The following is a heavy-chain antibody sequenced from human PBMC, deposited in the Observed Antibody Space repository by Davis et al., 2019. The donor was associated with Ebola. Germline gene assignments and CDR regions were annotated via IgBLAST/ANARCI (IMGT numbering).Heavy chain of an antibody. J-gene: IGHJ4*02. Sequence: GESLKISCAASGFTFSNYWMSWVRQAPGKGLEWVANIKQDGSEKYYVDSVKGRFTISRDNAKHSLFLQMNSLRAEDTAVYYCARDRPYSSSWPNSWGQGTLVTVSS. D-gene: IGHD6-13*01. CDR1: GFTFSNYW. CDR3: ARDRPYSSSWPNS. CDR2: IKQDGSEK. V-gene: IGHV3-7*01.